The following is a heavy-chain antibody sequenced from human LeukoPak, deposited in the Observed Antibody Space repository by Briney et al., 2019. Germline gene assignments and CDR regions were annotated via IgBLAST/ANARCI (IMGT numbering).Heavy chain of an antibody. V-gene: IGHV1-69*13. Sequence: SVNVSCKASGGTLSSYAISWVRQAPGQGLEWMGGIIPILGTANYAQKFQGRATITADDSTSTGYMELSSLRSEETAVYYCARGTYYYDSSGYVLAFDIWGQGTMVTVSS. CDR2: IIPILGTA. CDR3: ARGTYYYDSSGYVLAFDI. CDR1: GGTLSSYA. J-gene: IGHJ3*02. D-gene: IGHD3-22*01.